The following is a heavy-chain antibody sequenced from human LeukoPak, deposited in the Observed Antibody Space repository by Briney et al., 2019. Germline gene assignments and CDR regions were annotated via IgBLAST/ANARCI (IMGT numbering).Heavy chain of an antibody. J-gene: IGHJ4*02. CDR3: ARRRWGAAAGPYYFDY. Sequence: GGSLRLSCAASGFTFSSYDMHWVRQATGKGLEWVSAIGTAGDTYYPGSVKGRFTISRENAKNSLYLQMNSLRAGDTAVYYCARRRWGAAAGPYYFDYWGQGTLVTVSS. CDR2: IGTAGDT. D-gene: IGHD6-13*01. V-gene: IGHV3-13*01. CDR1: GFTFSSYD.